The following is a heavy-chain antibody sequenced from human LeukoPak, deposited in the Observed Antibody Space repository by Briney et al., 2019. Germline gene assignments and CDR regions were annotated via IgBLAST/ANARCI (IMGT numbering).Heavy chain of an antibody. Sequence: SETLSLTCTVSGGSISSSSYYWGWIRQPPGKGLEWIGSIYYSGSTYYNPSLKSRVTISVDTSKNQFSLKLSSVTAADTAVYYCARDLALPFVPYYYDSSGYPGAFDIWGQGTMVTVSS. J-gene: IGHJ3*02. CDR2: IYYSGST. CDR1: GGSISSSSYY. CDR3: ARDLALPFVPYYYDSSGYPGAFDI. D-gene: IGHD3-22*01. V-gene: IGHV4-39*07.